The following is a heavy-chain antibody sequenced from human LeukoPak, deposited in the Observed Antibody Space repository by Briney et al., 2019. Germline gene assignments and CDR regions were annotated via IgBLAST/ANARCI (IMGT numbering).Heavy chain of an antibody. J-gene: IGHJ5*02. D-gene: IGHD2-2*01. CDR3: ARVLSIVVVPGATFWFDP. V-gene: IGHV6-1*01. CDR1: GDSVSSKSAS. CDR2: TYYRSKWYN. Sequence: SQTLSLTCAISGDSVSSKSASWNWIRQSPSRGLEWLGRTYYRSKWYNEYAVSVKGRITINPDTSKNQFSLKLSSVTAADTAVYHCARVLSIVVVPGATFWFDPWGQGTLVTVSS.